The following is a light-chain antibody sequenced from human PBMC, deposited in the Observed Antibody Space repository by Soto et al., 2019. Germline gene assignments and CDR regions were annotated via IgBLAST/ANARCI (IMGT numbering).Light chain of an antibody. CDR1: PGPVTSTHY. CDR3: LLSYSGDVV. CDR2: DTS. J-gene: IGLJ3*02. Sequence: QTVVTQDPSLTVSPGGTVTLTCDSSPGPVTSTHYPYWFQQKPGQAPRTLIYDTSNRHSWTPARFSGSLLGGKAALTLSGAQPEDEAEYHCLLSYSGDVVFGGGTQLTVL. V-gene: IGLV7-46*01.